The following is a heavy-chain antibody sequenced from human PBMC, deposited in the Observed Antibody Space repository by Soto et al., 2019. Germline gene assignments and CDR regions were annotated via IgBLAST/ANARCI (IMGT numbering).Heavy chain of an antibody. V-gene: IGHV1-69*01. Sequence: QVQLVQSGAEVRKPGSAVRVSCKASGGTFNMYAMNWVRQSPGQWLEWMAGIIHIFDTPRYSQQFQGGVTLTVDESTSTPYMEMSSLRSEDTAIYYCARSIGSGGVIGGFDYWGQGTLVTVAS. CDR3: ARSIGSGGVIGGFDY. CDR2: IIHIFDTP. J-gene: IGHJ4*02. CDR1: GGTFNMYA. D-gene: IGHD3-16*02.